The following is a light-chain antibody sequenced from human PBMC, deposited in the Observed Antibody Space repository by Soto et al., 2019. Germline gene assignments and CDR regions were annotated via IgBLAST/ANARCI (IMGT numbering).Light chain of an antibody. CDR3: QQRSNWPRT. J-gene: IGKJ2*01. CDR1: QSVRSY. CDR2: DTS. Sequence: EIVLTQSPATLSLSPGERATLSCRASQSVRSYLAWYQQRPGQAPRLLIYDTSTRDTGIPGRFSGSGSGTDFTLTISSLEPEDFAVYYCQQRSNWPRTFGQGTKLEIK. V-gene: IGKV3-11*01.